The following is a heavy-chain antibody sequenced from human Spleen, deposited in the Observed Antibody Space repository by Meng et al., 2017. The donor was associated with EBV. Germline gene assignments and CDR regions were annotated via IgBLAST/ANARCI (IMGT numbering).Heavy chain of an antibody. J-gene: IGHJ4*02. CDR2: IYHGGGT. Sequence: QLQLQEPGPGPPKPSGTLSLTCTVSGASVNSGSYYWSWIRQPPGKELEWIGYIYHGGGTSYNPSLKSRVTISVDASKNEFSLKLFSVTAADTAVYYCARALWNKVDFWGQGTLVTVSS. D-gene: IGHD1/OR15-1a*01. CDR1: GASVNSGSYY. V-gene: IGHV4-61*01. CDR3: ARALWNKVDF.